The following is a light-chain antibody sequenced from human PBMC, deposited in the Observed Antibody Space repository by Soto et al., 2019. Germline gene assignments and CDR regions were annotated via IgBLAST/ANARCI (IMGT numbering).Light chain of an antibody. CDR3: QQSNNWPYT. Sequence: EIVLTQSPGTLSVSPGERANLSCRASQSVSTNLAWFQQKPGQAPRLLISGAPTRATGIPARFSGSGSGTEFTLTINSLQSEDLAVYYCQQSNNWPYTFGQGTKLEV. J-gene: IGKJ2*01. CDR1: QSVSTN. V-gene: IGKV3-15*01. CDR2: GAP.